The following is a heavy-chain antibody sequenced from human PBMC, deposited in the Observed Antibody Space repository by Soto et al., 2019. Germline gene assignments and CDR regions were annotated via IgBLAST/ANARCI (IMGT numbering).Heavy chain of an antibody. CDR3: IRDMIYSYYFEAGH. J-gene: IGHJ4*02. V-gene: IGHV3-49*04. D-gene: IGHD5-18*01. CDR2: IRTKTFGGTA. CDR1: GFTFGDSA. Sequence: EVQVVESGGGLVQPGQSLRLSCFASGFTFGDSAFSWVRQAPGKGLEWVGFIRTKTFGGTAEYAASVKGRFSISRDDSKSIAYLQMNSLKTADTAVYYCIRDMIYSYYFEAGHWGQGTLVTVSS.